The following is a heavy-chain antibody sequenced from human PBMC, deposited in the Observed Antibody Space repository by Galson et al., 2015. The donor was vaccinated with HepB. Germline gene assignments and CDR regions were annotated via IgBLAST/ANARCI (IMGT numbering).Heavy chain of an antibody. CDR3: TISPYFDY. CDR1: EFSMSDAW. J-gene: IGHJ4*02. V-gene: IGHV3-15*01. CDR2: IRSNSDGGTT. Sequence: SLRLSCAGSEFSMSDAWMTWVRQAPGKGLEWVGRIRSNSDGGTTDYAAPVKGRFTISRDDSKNTLYLQMNSLKTEDTAVYYCTISPYFDYWGQGTLVTVSS.